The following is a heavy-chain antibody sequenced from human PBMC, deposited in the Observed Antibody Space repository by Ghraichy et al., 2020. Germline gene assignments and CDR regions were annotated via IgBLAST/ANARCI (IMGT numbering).Heavy chain of an antibody. Sequence: SETLSLTCAVYGGSFSGYYWSWIRQPPGKGLEWIGEINHSGSTNYNPSLKSRVTISVDTSKNQFSLKLSSVTAADTAVYYCARAQYSSPANWFDPWGQGTLVTVSS. V-gene: IGHV4-34*01. CDR1: GGSFSGYY. J-gene: IGHJ5*02. D-gene: IGHD6-13*01. CDR2: INHSGST. CDR3: ARAQYSSPANWFDP.